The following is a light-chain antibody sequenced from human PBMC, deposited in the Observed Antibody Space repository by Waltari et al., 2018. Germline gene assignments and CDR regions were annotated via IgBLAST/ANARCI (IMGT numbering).Light chain of an antibody. CDR3: QHYVSLPVT. CDR2: GAS. V-gene: IGKV3-20*01. Sequence: EIVLTQSPGTLSLSPGERATLPFRARQSGSRALAWYQQNPGQAPRLLIYGASNRATGIPDRFSGSGSGTDFSLIISRLEPEDFAVYYCQHYVSLPVTFGQGTKVEIK. CDR1: QSGSRA. J-gene: IGKJ1*01.